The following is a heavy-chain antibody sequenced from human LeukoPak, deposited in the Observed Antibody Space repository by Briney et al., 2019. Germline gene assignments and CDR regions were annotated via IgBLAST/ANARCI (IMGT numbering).Heavy chain of an antibody. Sequence: ASVKVSCKASGYTFTSYYMHWVRQAPGQGLEWMGRINPNSGGTNYAQKFQGRVTMTRDTSISTAYMELSRLRSDDTAVYYCARDLSSTYDFWSGYYTGEVDYWGQGTLVTVSS. CDR2: INPNSGGT. CDR1: GYTFTSYY. V-gene: IGHV1-2*06. CDR3: ARDLSSTYDFWSGYYTGEVDY. D-gene: IGHD3-3*01. J-gene: IGHJ4*02.